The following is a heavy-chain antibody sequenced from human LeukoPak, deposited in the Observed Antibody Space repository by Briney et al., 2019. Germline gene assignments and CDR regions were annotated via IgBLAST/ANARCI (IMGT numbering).Heavy chain of an antibody. V-gene: IGHV4-31*03. Sequence: SETLSLTCTVSGGSISSGGYYWSWIRQHPGKGLEWIGYIYYSGSTYYNPSLKSRVTISVDTSKNQFSLKLSSVTAADTAVYYCARPSYSGSLDAFDIWGQGTMVTVSS. J-gene: IGHJ3*02. CDR3: ARPSYSGSLDAFDI. CDR2: IYYSGST. CDR1: GGSISSGGYY. D-gene: IGHD1-26*01.